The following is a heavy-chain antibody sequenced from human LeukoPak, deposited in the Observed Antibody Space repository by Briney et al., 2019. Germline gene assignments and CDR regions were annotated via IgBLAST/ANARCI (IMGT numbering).Heavy chain of an antibody. J-gene: IGHJ4*02. CDR3: ASLNRYSGYDNFDY. Sequence: PGGSLRLSCAASGFTFSSYAMSWVRQAPGKGLEWVSAISGSGGSTYYADSVKGRFTISRDNSKNTLYLQMNSLRAEGTAVYYCASLNRYSGYDNFDYWGQGTLVTVSS. CDR1: GFTFSSYA. V-gene: IGHV3-23*01. CDR2: ISGSGGST. D-gene: IGHD5-12*01.